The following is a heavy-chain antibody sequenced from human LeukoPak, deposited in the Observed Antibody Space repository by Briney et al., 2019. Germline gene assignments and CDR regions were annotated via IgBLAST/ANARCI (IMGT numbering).Heavy chain of an antibody. D-gene: IGHD7-27*01. CDR1: GGSFSGYY. CDR2: INHSGST. CDR3: ARADELGNDAFDI. Sequence: SETLSLTCAVYGGSFSGYYWSWIRQPPGKGLEWIGEINHSGSTNYNPSLKSRVTISVDTSKNQFFLKLSSVTAADTAVYYCARADELGNDAFDIWGQGTMVTVSS. J-gene: IGHJ3*02. V-gene: IGHV4-34*01.